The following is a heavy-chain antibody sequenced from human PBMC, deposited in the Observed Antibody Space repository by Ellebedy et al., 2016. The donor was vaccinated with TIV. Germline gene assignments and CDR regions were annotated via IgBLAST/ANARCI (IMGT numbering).Heavy chain of an antibody. V-gene: IGHV3-48*04. J-gene: IGHJ1*01. CDR3: AISTVMIHFQH. CDR2: ISRSTTTI. CDR1: GFTFSSYS. Sequence: PGGSLRLSCAGSGFTFSSYSMNWVRQAPGKGLEWVAYISRSTTTIYYADSVKGRFTISRDNAKNSLFLQMNGLRAEDTAVYYCAISTVMIHFQHWGQGTLVTVSS. D-gene: IGHD3-16*01.